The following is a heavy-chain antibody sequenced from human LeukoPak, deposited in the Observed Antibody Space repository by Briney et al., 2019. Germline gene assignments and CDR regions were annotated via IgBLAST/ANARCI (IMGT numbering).Heavy chain of an antibody. V-gene: IGHV3-74*01. D-gene: IGHD3-9*01. Sequence: GGSLRLSCAVSGFIFSTYCMHWVRQAPGGGLVCVSRIKSDWSDTSYTDSVKGRFTISRDNDKNTLYLQMNILRAEATAVYYCARGFLTGAEYWGQGALVTVSS. CDR3: ARGFLTGAEY. CDR2: IKSDWSDT. CDR1: GFIFSTYC. J-gene: IGHJ4*02.